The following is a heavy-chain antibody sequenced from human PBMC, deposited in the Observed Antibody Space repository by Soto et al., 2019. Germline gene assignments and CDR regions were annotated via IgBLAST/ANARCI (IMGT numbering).Heavy chain of an antibody. Sequence: GGSLRLSCAASGFTFSSYAMNWVRQAPGKGLEWVSVISGSDGSTYYADSVKGRFTISRDNSKNTLNLRMNSLRAEDTAVYYCARRSSSWYFDYWGQGTLVTVSS. CDR3: ARRSSSWYFDY. D-gene: IGHD6-13*01. CDR1: GFTFSSYA. J-gene: IGHJ4*02. V-gene: IGHV3-23*01. CDR2: ISGSDGST.